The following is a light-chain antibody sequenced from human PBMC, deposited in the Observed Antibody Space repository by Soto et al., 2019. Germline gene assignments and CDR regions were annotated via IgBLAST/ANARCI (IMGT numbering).Light chain of an antibody. Sequence: EIVLTQSPATLSLSPGARATLSCRASQSVSSYLAWYQQKPGQAPRLLIYDASNRATGIPARFSGGGSGTDFTLTISRLEPEDFAVYYCQQFSSYPLTFGGGTKVDI. V-gene: IGKV3-11*01. CDR2: DAS. J-gene: IGKJ4*01. CDR3: QQFSSYPLT. CDR1: QSVSSY.